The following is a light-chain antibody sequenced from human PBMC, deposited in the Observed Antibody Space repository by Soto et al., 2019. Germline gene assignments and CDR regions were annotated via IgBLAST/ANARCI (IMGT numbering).Light chain of an antibody. CDR3: QQSYSNSWT. Sequence: DIQITQSPSSLSASVGDRVTITCRASQSISSYLNWYQQKPGKAPKILIYAASSLQSGVPSRFSGSGSGTDFTLTISSLQPEDFETYYCQQSYSNSWTFGQGTKVDIK. CDR1: QSISSY. J-gene: IGKJ1*01. CDR2: AAS. V-gene: IGKV1-39*01.